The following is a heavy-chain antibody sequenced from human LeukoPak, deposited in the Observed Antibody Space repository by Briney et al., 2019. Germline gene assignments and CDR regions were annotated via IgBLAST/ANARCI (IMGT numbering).Heavy chain of an antibody. V-gene: IGHV3-48*03. CDR2: ISSSGTTK. CDR1: GFTFRAYG. D-gene: IGHD2/OR15-2a*01. J-gene: IGHJ3*02. Sequence: GGSLRLSCAASGFTFRAYGMNWVRQGPGKGLEWVSYISSSGTTKYYADSVKGRFTLSRDNAKKSLSLQMNSLRAEDTAIYYCARSNRDAFDMWGQGTVVTVSS. CDR3: ARSNRDAFDM.